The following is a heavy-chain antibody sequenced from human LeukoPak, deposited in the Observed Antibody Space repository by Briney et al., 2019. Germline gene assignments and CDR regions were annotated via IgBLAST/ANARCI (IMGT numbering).Heavy chain of an antibody. CDR3: AKSQQLATLFDY. J-gene: IGHJ4*02. D-gene: IGHD6-13*01. CDR2: ISWNSGSI. CDR1: GFAFDDYA. Sequence: SLRLSCAASGFAFDDYAMHWVRQAPGKGLEWVSGISWNSGSIGYADSVKGRFTISRDNAKNSLYLQMNSLRAEDTALYYSAKSQQLATLFDYWGQGTLVTVSS. V-gene: IGHV3-9*01.